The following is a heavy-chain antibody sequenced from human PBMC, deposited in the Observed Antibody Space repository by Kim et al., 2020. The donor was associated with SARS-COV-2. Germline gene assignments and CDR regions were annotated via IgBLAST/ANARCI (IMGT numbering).Heavy chain of an antibody. J-gene: IGHJ4*02. CDR3: ARDGDIVVVPARRAFDY. CDR2: ISSSSSYI. Sequence: GGSLRLSCAASGFTFSSYSMNWVRQAPGQGLEWVSSISSSSSYIYYADSVKGRFTISRDNAKKSLYLQMNSLRAEDTAVYYCARDGDIVVVPARRAFDYWGQGTLVTVSS. V-gene: IGHV3-21*01. D-gene: IGHD2-2*01. CDR1: GFTFSSYS.